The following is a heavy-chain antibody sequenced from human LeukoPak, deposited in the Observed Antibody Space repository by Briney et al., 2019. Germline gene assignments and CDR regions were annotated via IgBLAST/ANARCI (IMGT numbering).Heavy chain of an antibody. CDR1: GFTFSTCA. CDR2: IRDSGTFT. V-gene: IGHV3-23*01. D-gene: IGHD6-19*01. Sequence: GGSLRLSCAASGFTFSTCAMSWVRQAPGKGLEWVSTIRDSGTFTYYAESVKGRYTISRDNSKNTLYLQMNSLRAEDTAVYYCAKGLSTDGWYVPVYDYWGQGTLVTVSS. CDR3: AKGLSTDGWYVPVYDY. J-gene: IGHJ4*02.